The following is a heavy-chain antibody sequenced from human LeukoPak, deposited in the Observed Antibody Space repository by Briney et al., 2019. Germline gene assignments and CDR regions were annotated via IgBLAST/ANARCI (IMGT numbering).Heavy chain of an antibody. CDR3: ARDMYYYDSSGYCYGWSAFDI. CDR1: GYTFTSYY. D-gene: IGHD3-22*01. CDR2: INPSGGST. J-gene: IGHJ3*02. Sequence: ASVKVSCKASGYTFTSYYMHWVRQAPGQGLEWMGIINPSGGSTSYAQKFQGRVTMTRDTSTSTVYMELSSLRSEDTAVYYCARDMYYYDSSGYCYGWSAFDIWGQGTMVTVSS. V-gene: IGHV1-46*01.